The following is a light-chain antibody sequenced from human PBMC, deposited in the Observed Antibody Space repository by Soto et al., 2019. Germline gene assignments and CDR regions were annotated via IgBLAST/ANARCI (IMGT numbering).Light chain of an antibody. CDR3: QQANSFPIT. V-gene: IGKV1-5*03. CDR2: KAS. J-gene: IGKJ5*01. Sequence: DIQMTPSPSTLSASVGDRVTITCRASQSISNWLAWYQQKPGKAPKLLIYKASSLESGVPSRFSGSGYGTDFTFTISSLQPEDIATYYCQQANSFPITFGQGTRLEIK. CDR1: QSISNW.